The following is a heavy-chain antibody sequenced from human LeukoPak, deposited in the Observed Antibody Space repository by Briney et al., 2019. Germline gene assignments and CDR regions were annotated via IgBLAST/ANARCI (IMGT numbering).Heavy chain of an antibody. CDR2: ISAYNGNT. D-gene: IGHD6-6*01. J-gene: IGHJ6*02. CDR3: ARDRSSIAARRTSWYYYYGMDV. V-gene: IGHV1-18*01. Sequence: ASVKVSCKASGYTFTSYGISWVRQAPGQGLEWMGWISAYNGNTNYARKLQGRVTMTTDTSTSTAYMELRSLRSDDTAVYYCARDRSSIAARRTSWYYYYGMDVWGQGTTVTVSS. CDR1: GYTFTSYG.